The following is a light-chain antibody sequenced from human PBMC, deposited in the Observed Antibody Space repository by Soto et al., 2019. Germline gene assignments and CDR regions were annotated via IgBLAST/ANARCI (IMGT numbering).Light chain of an antibody. CDR2: GAS. J-gene: IGKJ1*01. V-gene: IGKV3-20*01. CDR1: QSVSSIY. CDR3: QQYGSSAWM. Sequence: EIVLTQSPGTLYLSPGEMATLSCRASQSVSSIYLAWYQHKPGQAPRLVIYGASSRATGIPDRFSGSGSGKDVTFTSSRLEPEDFAVYYCQQYGSSAWMFGRGTTVEIK.